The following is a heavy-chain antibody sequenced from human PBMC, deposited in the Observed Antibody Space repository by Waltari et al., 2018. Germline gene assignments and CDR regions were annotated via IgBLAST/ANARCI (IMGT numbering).Heavy chain of an antibody. V-gene: IGHV4-34*01. CDR2: IKQSGST. CDR1: GGSFSGYY. CDR3: ARDSSSEPYYYYYMDV. J-gene: IGHJ6*03. D-gene: IGHD6-13*01. Sequence: QVQLQQWGAGLLKPSETLSLTCAVDGGSFSGYYWSWIRQPPGKGLEWIGEIKQSGSTNYIPSLKSRVTISVDTSKNQFSLKLSSVTAADTAVYYCARDSSSEPYYYYYMDVWGKGTTVTVSS.